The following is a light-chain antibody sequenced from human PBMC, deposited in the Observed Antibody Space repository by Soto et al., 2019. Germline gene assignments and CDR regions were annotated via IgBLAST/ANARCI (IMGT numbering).Light chain of an antibody. V-gene: IGKV1-5*01. Sequence: DIQMTQSPSTLPASVGDRVTITCRASQSISSWLAWYQQKPGKAPKLLIYDASSLESGVPSRFSGSGSGTEFTLTISSLQPDDFAPYYCQQYNSYPWTFGQGTKVEIK. CDR2: DAS. CDR3: QQYNSYPWT. J-gene: IGKJ1*01. CDR1: QSISSW.